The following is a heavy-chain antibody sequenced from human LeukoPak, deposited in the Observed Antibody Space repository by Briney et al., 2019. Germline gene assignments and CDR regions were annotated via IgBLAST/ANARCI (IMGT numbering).Heavy chain of an antibody. CDR2: IYYSGST. D-gene: IGHD3-22*01. V-gene: IGHV4-59*01. CDR1: GXSISSYY. Sequence: SSETLSLTCTVSGXSISSYYWSWIRQPPGKGLEWIGYIYYSGSTNYNPSLKSRVTISVDTSKNQFSLKLSSVTAADTAVYYCASGYYDSSGFDYWGQGTLVTVSS. J-gene: IGHJ4*02. CDR3: ASGYYDSSGFDY.